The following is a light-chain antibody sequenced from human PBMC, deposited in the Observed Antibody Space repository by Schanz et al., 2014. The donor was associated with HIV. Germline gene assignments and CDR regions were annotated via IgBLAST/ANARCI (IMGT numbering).Light chain of an antibody. CDR2: AAS. Sequence: DIQMTQFPSTLSASVGDRVTITCRSSQDIRNDLGWYQQKPGKAPKRLIYAASSLQSGVPSRFSGSGSGTYFTLTISSLQPEDSATYYCLQLYIFPITFGQGTRLEIE. V-gene: IGKV1-17*01. CDR1: QDIRND. CDR3: LQLYIFPIT. J-gene: IGKJ5*01.